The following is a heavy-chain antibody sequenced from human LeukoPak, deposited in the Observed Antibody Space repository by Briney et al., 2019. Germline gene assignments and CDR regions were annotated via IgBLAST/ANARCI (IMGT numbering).Heavy chain of an antibody. CDR1: GFNFGSYA. J-gene: IGHJ4*02. V-gene: IGHV3-30*04. D-gene: IGHD4-23*01. CDR3: ARGAHYGGNSPDY. CDR2: ICYDGSNK. Sequence: PGGSLRLSCAASGFNFGSYAMHWVRQAPDKGLQWVAVICYDGSNKYYADSVKGRFTISRDNSKSTVFLQMNSLRIEDTGVYYCARGAHYGGNSPDYWGQGTLVTVSS.